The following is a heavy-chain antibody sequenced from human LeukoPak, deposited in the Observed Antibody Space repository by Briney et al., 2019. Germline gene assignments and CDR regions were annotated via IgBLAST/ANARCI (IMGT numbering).Heavy chain of an antibody. Sequence: SVKVSCKASGGTFSSYAISWVRQAPGQGLEWMGGIIPIFGTANYAQKFQGRVTITADESTSTAYMELSSLRSEDTTVYYCARVVPPQYYDFWSGSRGAFDIWGQGTMVTVSS. V-gene: IGHV1-69*13. J-gene: IGHJ3*02. D-gene: IGHD3-3*01. CDR3: ARVVPPQYYDFWSGSRGAFDI. CDR2: IIPIFGTA. CDR1: GGTFSSYA.